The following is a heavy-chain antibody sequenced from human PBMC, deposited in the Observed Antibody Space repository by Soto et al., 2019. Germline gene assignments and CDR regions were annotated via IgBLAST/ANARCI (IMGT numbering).Heavy chain of an antibody. CDR1: GGSITSGGHY. CDR2: ISYTGST. V-gene: IGHV4-31*03. CDR3: ARGSRDGYTGDRFDP. D-gene: IGHD7-27*01. J-gene: IGHJ5*02. Sequence: TSETLSLTCTVSGGSITSGGHYWSWIRQLPGKGLEWIGYISYTGSTFSNPSLKSRLSISVDTSKNQFSLKVSSVTDADTAVYYCARGSRDGYTGDRFDPWGQGTLVTVSS.